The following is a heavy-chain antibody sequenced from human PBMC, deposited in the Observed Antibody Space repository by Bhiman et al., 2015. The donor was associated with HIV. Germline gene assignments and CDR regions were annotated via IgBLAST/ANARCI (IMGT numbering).Heavy chain of an antibody. D-gene: IGHD2-2*01. CDR3: AKSDRYQLLTGGRFDY. V-gene: IGHV3-30*07. CDR2: ISSEGTNR. CDR1: GFSLHIYP. J-gene: IGHJ4*02. Sequence: QVYLVESGGGVVQPGRSLRLSCEASGFSLHIYPMHWVRLAPGKGLEWLAVISSEGTNRFYADSVKGRFTISRDNSKNTLYLQMNSLRAEDTAVYFCAKSDRYQLLTGGRFDYWGQGTLVTVS.